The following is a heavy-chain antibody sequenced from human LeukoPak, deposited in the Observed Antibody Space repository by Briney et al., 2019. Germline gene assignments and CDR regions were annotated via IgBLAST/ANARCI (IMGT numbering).Heavy chain of an antibody. V-gene: IGHV3-7*03. J-gene: IGHJ4*02. CDR2: IKQDGSET. D-gene: IGHD3-10*01. CDR1: GFTFSRYW. CDR3: ARMDYYTSGTYTYPNFDY. Sequence: PGGSLGLSCAASGFTFSRYWMSWVRQAPGQGLEWVATIKQDGSETYYVDSVKGRFTISRDNAKNSLHLQMNSLRAEDAAVFYCARMDYYTSGTYTYPNFDYWGQGTLVTVSS.